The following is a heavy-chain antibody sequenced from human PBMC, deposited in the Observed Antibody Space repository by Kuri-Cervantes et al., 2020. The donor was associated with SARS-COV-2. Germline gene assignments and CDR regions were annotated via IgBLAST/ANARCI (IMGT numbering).Heavy chain of an antibody. CDR3: ARGGGVCSGGSCSPPFDY. V-gene: IGHV4-34*01. D-gene: IGHD2-15*01. CDR2: INHSGST. J-gene: IGHJ4*02. CDR1: GGPFSGYC. Sequence: ESLKISCAVYGGPFSGYCWSWIRQPPGKGLEWVGEINHSGSTNYNPSLKSRVTISVDTSKNQFSLKLSSVTAADTAVYYCARGGGVCSGGSCSPPFDYWGQGTLVTVSS.